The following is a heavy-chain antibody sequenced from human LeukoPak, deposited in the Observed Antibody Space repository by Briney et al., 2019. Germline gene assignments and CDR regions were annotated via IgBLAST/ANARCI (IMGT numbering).Heavy chain of an antibody. CDR3: AKNNRFYYGSGSYGNYFDY. CDR1: GFTFDDYA. V-gene: IGHV3-9*01. J-gene: IGHJ4*02. D-gene: IGHD3-10*01. Sequence: PGRSLRLSCAASGFTFDDYAMHWVRQAPGKGLEWVSGISWNSGSIGYADSVKGRFTISRDNAKNSLYLQMNSLRAEDTALYYCAKNNRFYYGSGSYGNYFDYWGQGTLVTVSS. CDR2: ISWNSGSI.